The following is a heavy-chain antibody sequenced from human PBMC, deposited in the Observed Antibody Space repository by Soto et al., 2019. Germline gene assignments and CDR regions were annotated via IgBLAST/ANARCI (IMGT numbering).Heavy chain of an antibody. V-gene: IGHV3-30*18. CDR1: GCTFTSHA. CDR3: EKDSAYQMPDNYFYYGLDV. J-gene: IGHJ6*02. D-gene: IGHD2-2*01. Sequence: GSLLRACTASGCTFTSHAMHWVRQTPGKGLEWVAAISYDEIDKKYASSVKGRFTVSRDNVKNTLSLQMNSLRPEDTAVYYCEKDSAYQMPDNYFYYGLDVWGQGTTVTVSS. CDR2: ISYDEIDK.